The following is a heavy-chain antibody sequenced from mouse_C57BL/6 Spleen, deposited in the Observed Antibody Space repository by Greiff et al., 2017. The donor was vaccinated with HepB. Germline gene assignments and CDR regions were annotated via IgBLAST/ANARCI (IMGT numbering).Heavy chain of an antibody. V-gene: IGHV10-3*01. Sequence: EVQRVESGGGLVQPKGSLKLSCAASGFTFNTYAMHWVRQAPGQGLEWVARIRSKSSNYATYYANSVKDRFTISRDDSQSMLNLQMNNLKTEDTAMYYGVRDWSYYAMDYWGQGTSVTVSS. J-gene: IGHJ4*01. CDR3: VRDWSYYAMDY. CDR2: IRSKSSNYAT. CDR1: GFTFNTYA.